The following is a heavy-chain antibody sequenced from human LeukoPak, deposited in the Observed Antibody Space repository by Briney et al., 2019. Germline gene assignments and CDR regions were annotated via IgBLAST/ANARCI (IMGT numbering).Heavy chain of an antibody. V-gene: IGHV3-74*01. CDR2: IKSDGRT. D-gene: IGHD3-3*01. J-gene: IGHJ1*01. CDR1: GFTFSSYW. CDR3: ARAPSEIRGYYHEYFQH. Sequence: PGGSLRLSCAASGFTFSSYWMHWVRQAPGKGLVWVSRIKSDGRTNYADSVKGRFTISRDNAKNTVSLQMNSLRAEDTGVYYCARAPSEIRGYYHEYFQHWGQGTLVTVSS.